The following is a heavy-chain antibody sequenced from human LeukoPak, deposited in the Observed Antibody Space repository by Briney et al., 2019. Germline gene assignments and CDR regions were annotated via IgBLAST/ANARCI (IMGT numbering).Heavy chain of an antibody. D-gene: IGHD1-1*01. CDR2: ISWNSGSI. CDR3: AKDISHGMEPPSRWDYYFDY. Sequence: GRSLRLSCSASGFTFDDYAMHWDRQAPGKGLEWVSGISWNSGSIGYADSVKVRFTISRDNAKNSLYLQMNSLRAEDTALYYCAKDISHGMEPPSRWDYYFDYWGQGTLVTVSS. V-gene: IGHV3-9*01. CDR1: GFTFDDYA. J-gene: IGHJ4*02.